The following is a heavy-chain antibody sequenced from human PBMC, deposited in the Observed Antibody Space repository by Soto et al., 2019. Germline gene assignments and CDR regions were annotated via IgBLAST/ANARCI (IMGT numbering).Heavy chain of an antibody. J-gene: IGHJ5*02. CDR2: IYYSGST. D-gene: IGHD2-15*01. V-gene: IGHV4-39*01. CDR1: GGSISSGSYY. CDR3: ARHDLEWCSRGSCYENWFDP. Sequence: QLQLQESGPGLVKPSETLSLTCTVSGGSISSGSYYWGWIRQPPGKGLEWIGSIYYSGSTYYNPSLKSRGTISVDTSKNQFSLKLSSVTAADAAVYYCARHDLEWCSRGSCYENWFDPWGQGTLVTVSS.